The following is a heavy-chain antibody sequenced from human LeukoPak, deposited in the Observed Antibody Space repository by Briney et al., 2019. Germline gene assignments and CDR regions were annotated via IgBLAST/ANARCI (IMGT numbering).Heavy chain of an antibody. J-gene: IGHJ5*02. D-gene: IGHD1-1*01. CDR3: ARGNWNVRLDP. CDR1: GGSFSGYY. Sequence: SETLSLTCAVYGGSFSGYYWSWIRQPPGKGLEWIGEVNQNGGTNYNPSLKSRVTISVDTSKNQFSLSLSSVTAADTAFYYCARGNWNVRLDPWGQGTLVTVSS. CDR2: VNQNGGT. V-gene: IGHV4-34*01.